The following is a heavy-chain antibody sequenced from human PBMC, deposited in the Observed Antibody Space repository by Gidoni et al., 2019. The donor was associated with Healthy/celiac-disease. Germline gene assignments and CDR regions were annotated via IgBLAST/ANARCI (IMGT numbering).Heavy chain of an antibody. CDR2: VYPGDSDT. CDR1: GYSCTSYW. V-gene: IGHV5-51*01. D-gene: IGHD5-18*01. CDR3: ASWGQDGSGDTDYFDY. Sequence: EVQLVQSGAEVKKPGESRKISCKGSGYSCTSYWSGWVRQMPGKGLEWMGSVYPGDSDTRYSPSFQGQVTISADKSISTAYLQWSSLKASDTAMYYCASWGQDGSGDTDYFDYWGQGTLVTVSS. J-gene: IGHJ4*02.